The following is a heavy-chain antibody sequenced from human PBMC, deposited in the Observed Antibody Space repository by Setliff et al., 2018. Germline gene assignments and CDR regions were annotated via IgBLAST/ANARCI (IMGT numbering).Heavy chain of an antibody. J-gene: IGHJ6*03. Sequence: PGASLRLSCTASGFTFGDYAMSWVRQAPGKGLEWVGFIRSKAYGGTTEYAASVKGRFTISRDDSKSIAYLQMNSLKTEDTAVYYCTREASVDFWSGYPYYYYMDVWGKGTTVTVSS. CDR1: GFTFGDYA. D-gene: IGHD3-3*01. CDR2: IRSKAYGGTT. CDR3: TREASVDFWSGYPYYYYMDV. V-gene: IGHV3-49*04.